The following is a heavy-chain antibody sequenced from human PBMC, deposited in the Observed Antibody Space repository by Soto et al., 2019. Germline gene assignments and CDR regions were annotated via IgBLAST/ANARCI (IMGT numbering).Heavy chain of an antibody. V-gene: IGHV4-30-4*01. D-gene: IGHD1-20*01. Sequence: QVQLQESGPGLVKPSQTLSLTCTVSGGSISSGDYYWSWIRQPPGKGLEWIGYIYYSGSTYYNPSLTSRVTISVDTSKNQFSLKLSSVTAADTAVYYCARDPLGVTGGFDYWGQGTLVTVSS. CDR1: GGSISSGDYY. CDR3: ARDPLGVTGGFDY. J-gene: IGHJ4*02. CDR2: IYYSGST.